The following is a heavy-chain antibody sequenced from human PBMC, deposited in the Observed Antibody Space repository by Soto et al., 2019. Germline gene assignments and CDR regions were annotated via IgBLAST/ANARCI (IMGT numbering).Heavy chain of an antibody. D-gene: IGHD6-19*01. CDR3: ARDMYSSDYFVKWFEP. V-gene: IGHV1-2*02. Sequence: ASVKVSCKASGYTFTGYYMHWVRQAPGQGLEWMGWINPNSGGTSYAQKFQGRVTMTRDTSTSTVYMELSSLRSEDTAVYYCARDMYSSDYFVKWFEPWGQGTLVTVSS. CDR2: INPNSGGT. CDR1: GYTFTGYY. J-gene: IGHJ5*02.